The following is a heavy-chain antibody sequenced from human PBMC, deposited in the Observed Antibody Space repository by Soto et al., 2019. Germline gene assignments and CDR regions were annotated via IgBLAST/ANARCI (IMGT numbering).Heavy chain of an antibody. V-gene: IGHV4-30-4*01. CDR3: ARGRFQRTVTDYWYFDL. Sequence: QVQLQESGPGLVKPSQTLSLTCTVSGGSISSGDYYWSWIRQPPGKGLEWIGYIYYSGSTYYNPSLKSRATISLPPPKHPVALEVSSYTAADTAVYYFARGRFQRTVTDYWYFDLWGRGTLVTVSS. J-gene: IGHJ2*01. D-gene: IGHD4-17*01. CDR2: IYYSGST. CDR1: GGSISSGDYY.